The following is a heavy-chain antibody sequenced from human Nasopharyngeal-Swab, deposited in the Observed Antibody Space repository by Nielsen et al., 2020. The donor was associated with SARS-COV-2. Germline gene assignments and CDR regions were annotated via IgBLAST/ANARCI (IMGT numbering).Heavy chain of an antibody. D-gene: IGHD3-10*01. CDR2: ISSTSSTK. V-gene: IGHV3-48*02. CDR1: GFTFSSYS. J-gene: IGHJ6*02. Sequence: GGSLRLSCAASGFTFSSYSMNWVRQAPGKGLEWVSYISSTSSTKYYTDSVKGRFTISRDNVKNSLYLQMNSLRDEDTAVYYCARDVLVRGVIAHFYDYGMDVWGQGTTVTVSS. CDR3: ARDVLVRGVIAHFYDYGMDV.